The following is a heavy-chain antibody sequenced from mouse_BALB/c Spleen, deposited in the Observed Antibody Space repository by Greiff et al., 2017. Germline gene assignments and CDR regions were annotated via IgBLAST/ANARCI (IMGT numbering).Heavy chain of an antibody. CDR1: GDSITSGY. Sequence: EVQLQQSGPSLVKPSQTLSLTCSVTGDSITSGYWNWIRKFPGNKLEYMGYISYSGSTYYNPSLKSRISITRDTSKNQYYLQLNSVTTEDTATYYCAREGFYGSSYGFAYWGQGTLVTVSA. D-gene: IGHD1-1*01. J-gene: IGHJ3*01. CDR3: AREGFYGSSYGFAY. V-gene: IGHV3-8*02. CDR2: ISYSGST.